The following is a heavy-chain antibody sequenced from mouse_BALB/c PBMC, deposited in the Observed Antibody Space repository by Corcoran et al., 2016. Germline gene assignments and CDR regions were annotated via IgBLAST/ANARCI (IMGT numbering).Heavy chain of an antibody. V-gene: IGHV9-1*02. CDR1: GYTFTNYG. CDR2: INTYTGEP. J-gene: IGHJ1*01. Sequence: QIQLLQSGPELKKPGETVKISCKASGYTFTNYGMNWVKQAPGKGLKWMGWINTYTGEPTYADDFKGRFAFSLETSASTAYLPINNLKNEDMATIFCASMVTTYLHVWGARTTVNVSS. D-gene: IGHD2-1*01. CDR3: ASMVTTYLHV.